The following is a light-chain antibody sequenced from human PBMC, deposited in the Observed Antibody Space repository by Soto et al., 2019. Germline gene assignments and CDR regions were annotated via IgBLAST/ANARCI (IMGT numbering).Light chain of an antibody. CDR3: QQSYRYPWT. Sequence: DIQMTQSPSTLSASVGDRVTITCRASQTINSFLAWYQQTPGKAPKLLIYDASSLQSGVPSRFSGGGSGTECSLTISSLQPDDFASFHCQQSYRYPWTFGQGTKVEIK. CDR1: QTINSF. J-gene: IGKJ1*01. CDR2: DAS. V-gene: IGKV1-5*01.